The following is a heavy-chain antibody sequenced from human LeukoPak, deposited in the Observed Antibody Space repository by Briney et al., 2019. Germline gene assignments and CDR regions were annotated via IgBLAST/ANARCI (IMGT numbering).Heavy chain of an antibody. CDR2: INSDESST. J-gene: IGHJ4*02. D-gene: IGHD2-21*02. V-gene: IGHV3-74*01. Sequence: GGSLRLSCAASGFTFSTYWMHWVRQVPGKGLVWVSRINSDESSTSYADSVKGRFTITRNNPKNSLYLQMNSLRAEDTAVYYCAREVTPYYWGQGTLVTVSS. CDR1: GFTFSTYW. CDR3: AREVTPYY.